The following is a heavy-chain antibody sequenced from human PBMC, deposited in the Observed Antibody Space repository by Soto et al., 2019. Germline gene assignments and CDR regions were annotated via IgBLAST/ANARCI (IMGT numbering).Heavy chain of an antibody. D-gene: IGHD2-15*01. CDR1: GGSISSYY. CDR3: ARGGVVKLDY. Sequence: QVQPQESGPGLVKPSETLSLTCTVSGGSISSYYWSWIRQPPGKGLEWIGYISYSGSTNYNPSLKSRVSMSLDTSKNQFSLKLMSVTAADTAVYYCARGGVVKLDYWGQGAQVTVSS. J-gene: IGHJ4*02. V-gene: IGHV4-59*01. CDR2: ISYSGST.